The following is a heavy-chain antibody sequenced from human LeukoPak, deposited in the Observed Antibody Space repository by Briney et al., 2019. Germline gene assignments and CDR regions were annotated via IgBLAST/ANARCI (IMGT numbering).Heavy chain of an antibody. V-gene: IGHV3-7*04. CDR1: GFTFSSYW. Sequence: HPGGSLRLSCAASGFTFSSYWMSWVRQAPGKGLEWVANIKHDGSEKYYVDSVQGQFTISRDNAKNSLYLQKTGLRAEDTVVFYRGRVIGRPFVYWGQGTLVTVSS. D-gene: IGHD2-21*01. J-gene: IGHJ4*02. CDR3: GRVIGRPFVY. CDR2: IKHDGSEK.